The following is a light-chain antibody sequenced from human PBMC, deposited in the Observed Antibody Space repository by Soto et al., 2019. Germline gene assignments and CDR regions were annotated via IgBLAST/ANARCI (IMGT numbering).Light chain of an antibody. CDR2: GAS. CDR1: QSVSSN. CDR3: QQYGSSPRALT. J-gene: IGKJ4*01. Sequence: VMTQSPATLSVSPGERATLSCRASQSVSSNLAWYQQKPGQAPRLLIYGASSRATGIPDRFSGSGSGTDFTLTISRLEPEDFAVYYCQQYGSSPRALTFGGGTKVDIK. V-gene: IGKV3-20*01.